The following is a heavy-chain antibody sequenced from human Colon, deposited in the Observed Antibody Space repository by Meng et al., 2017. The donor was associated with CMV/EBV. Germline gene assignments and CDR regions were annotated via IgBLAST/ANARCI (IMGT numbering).Heavy chain of an antibody. D-gene: IGHD2-2*01. V-gene: IGHV3-74*01. CDR2: INGDGSTT. J-gene: IGHJ6*02. Sequence: GGSLRLSCAASGFTFSSYWMNWVRQVPGKGLVWVSGINGDGSTTSYVDSVKGRFTISRDNSKNTLYLQMNSLRAEDTAVYYCARELLATPIPHYCSSTSCYVDYYYYGMDVWGQGTTVTVSS. CDR3: ARELLATPIPHYCSSTSCYVDYYYYGMDV. CDR1: GFTFSSYW.